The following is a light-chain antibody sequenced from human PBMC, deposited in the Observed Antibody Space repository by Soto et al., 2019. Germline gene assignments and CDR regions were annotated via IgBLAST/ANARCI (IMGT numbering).Light chain of an antibody. CDR2: GAS. Sequence: DIQMTQSPSSLSASVGDRVTITCRASESINRHLNWYQQQPGKAPKLLIYGASSLQNGVPSRFRGSGSGKDFTLIITNLQPEDFATYYCQQSYTALSITFGQGTRLEIK. J-gene: IGKJ5*01. CDR1: ESINRH. CDR3: QQSYTALSIT. V-gene: IGKV1-39*01.